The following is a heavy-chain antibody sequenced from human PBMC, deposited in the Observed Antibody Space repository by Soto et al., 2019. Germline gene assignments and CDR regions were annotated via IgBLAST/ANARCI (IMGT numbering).Heavy chain of an antibody. CDR1: GGSISSHY. J-gene: IGHJ6*03. V-gene: IGHV4-59*11. CDR2: IYHTGIT. Sequence: QVQLQESGPGLVKPSETLSLTCTVSGGSISSHYWNWIRQPPGKGLEWIGYIYHTGITNYNPSLKHRGTISVNTSKNQVSLTVSSATAADTAVYFCAGGIQTSYYYYYYMDVWGRGTTVTVSS. CDR3: AGGIQTSYYYYYYMDV.